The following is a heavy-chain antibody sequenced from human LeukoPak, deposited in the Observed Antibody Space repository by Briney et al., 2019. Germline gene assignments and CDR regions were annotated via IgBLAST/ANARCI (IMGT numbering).Heavy chain of an antibody. V-gene: IGHV4-34*01. D-gene: IGHD3-10*01. Sequence: PSETLSLTCAVCGGSFSGYYWSWIRQPPGKGLEWIGEINHSGSTNYNPSLKSRVTISVDTSKNQFSLKLSSVTAADTAVYYCARHVGLYYFDYWGQGTLVTVSS. CDR1: GGSFSGYY. CDR2: INHSGST. CDR3: ARHVGLYYFDY. J-gene: IGHJ4*02.